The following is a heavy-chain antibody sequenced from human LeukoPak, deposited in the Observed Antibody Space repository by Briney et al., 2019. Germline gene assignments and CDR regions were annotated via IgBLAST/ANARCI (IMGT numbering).Heavy chain of an antibody. CDR3: ARAKRNGDRGRHYFDY. CDR1: GDSVSSNSAA. J-gene: IGHJ4*02. V-gene: IGHV6-1*01. CDR2: TYYRSKWYN. D-gene: IGHD1-1*01. Sequence: SQTLSLTCAISGDSVSSNSAAWNWIRQSPSRGLEWLGRTYYRSKWYNDYAVSVKSRITINPDTSKNQFSLQLNSVTPEDTAVYYCARAKRNGDRGRHYFDYWGQGTLVTVSS.